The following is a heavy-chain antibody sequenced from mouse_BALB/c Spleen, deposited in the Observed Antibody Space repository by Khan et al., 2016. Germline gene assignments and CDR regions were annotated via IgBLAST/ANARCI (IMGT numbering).Heavy chain of an antibody. CDR1: GYTFTSYW. CDR2: IAPGSGST. D-gene: IGHD2-14*01. CDR3: ARWGRYDRYYAMDY. J-gene: IGHJ4*01. V-gene: IGHV1S41*01. Sequence: DLVKPGASVKLSCKASGYTFTSYWINWIKQRPGQGLEWIGRIAPGSGSTYYNEMFKGKATLTVDTSSSTAYIQLSSLSSEDSAVYCCARWGRYDRYYAMDYWGQGTSVTVSS.